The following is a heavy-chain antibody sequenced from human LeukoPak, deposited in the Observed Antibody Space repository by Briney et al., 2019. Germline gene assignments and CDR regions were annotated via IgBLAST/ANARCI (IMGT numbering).Heavy chain of an antibody. CDR1: GYTFISYG. D-gene: IGHD2-2*01. V-gene: IGHV1-18*01. CDR2: ISVYNGNR. CDR3: ARTPPAFECSSTTCPVLDY. Sequence: VASVKVSCKTSGYTFISYGISWVRQAPGQGLEWMGWISVYNGNRNYAQNLQGRLTMTTDTSTSTAYMELRSLRSDGTAVYYCARTPPAFECSSTTCPVLDYWAQGTLVTVSS. J-gene: IGHJ4*02.